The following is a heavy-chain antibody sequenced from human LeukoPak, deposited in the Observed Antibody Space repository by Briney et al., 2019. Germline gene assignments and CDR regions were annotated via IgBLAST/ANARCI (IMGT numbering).Heavy chain of an antibody. CDR3: ARDSSPNNFYGMDV. CDR2: IYSGGST. D-gene: IGHD6-13*01. V-gene: IGHV3-66*01. Sequence: GGSLRLSCAASGFTFSSYAMHWVRQAPGKGLEWVSVIYSGGSTYYADSVKGRFTISRDNSKNTLYLQMNSLRAEDTAVYYCARDSSPNNFYGMDVWGQGTTVTVSS. CDR1: GFTFSSYA. J-gene: IGHJ6*02.